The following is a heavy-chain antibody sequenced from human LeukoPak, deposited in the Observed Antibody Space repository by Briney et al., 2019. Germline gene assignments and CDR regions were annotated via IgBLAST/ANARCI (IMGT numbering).Heavy chain of an antibody. CDR3: AREDGGKADI. J-gene: IGHJ3*02. V-gene: IGHV3-48*02. CDR1: GFTFSRYS. D-gene: IGHD4-23*01. Sequence: GGSLRLSCAASGFTFSRYSMNWVRQAPGKGLEWVSYISSSNNTIDYADSVKGRFSISRDNAKNSLYLQMKSLRDEDTAVYYCAREDGGKADIWGQGTMVTVSS. CDR2: ISSSNNTI.